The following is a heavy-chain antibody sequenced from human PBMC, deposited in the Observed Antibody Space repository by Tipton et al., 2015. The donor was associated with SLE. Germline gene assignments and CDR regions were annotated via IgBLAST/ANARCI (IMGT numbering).Heavy chain of an antibody. D-gene: IGHD3-22*01. CDR2: IYYSGST. CDR1: GGSISSYY. V-gene: IGHV4-59*01. Sequence: TLSLTCTVSGGSISSYYWSWIRQPPGKGLEWIGYIYYSGSTNYNPSLKSRVTISVDTSKNQFSLKLSSVTAADTAGYYCARSLFYYDSSGYFENHDAFDIWGQGTMVTVSS. CDR3: ARSLFYYDSSGYFENHDAFDI. J-gene: IGHJ3*02.